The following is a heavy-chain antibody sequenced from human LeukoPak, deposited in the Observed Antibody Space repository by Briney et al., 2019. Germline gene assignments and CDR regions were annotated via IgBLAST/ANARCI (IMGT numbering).Heavy chain of an antibody. Sequence: SETLSLTCTVSGGSISSYYWSWIRQPAGKGLEWIGRIYTSGSTNYNPSLKSRVTMSVDTPKNQFSLKLSSVTAADTAVYYCARVKYYYDSSGYSYNWFDPWGQGTLVTVSS. CDR1: GGSISSYY. D-gene: IGHD3-22*01. CDR2: IYTSGST. CDR3: ARVKYYYDSSGYSYNWFDP. V-gene: IGHV4-4*07. J-gene: IGHJ5*02.